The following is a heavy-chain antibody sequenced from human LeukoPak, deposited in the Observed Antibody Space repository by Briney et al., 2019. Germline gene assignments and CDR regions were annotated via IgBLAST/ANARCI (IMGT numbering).Heavy chain of an antibody. D-gene: IGHD2-21*02. V-gene: IGHV3-48*04. CDR3: AKDAAPDCGGDCYFDY. CDR2: ISSSSSTI. Sequence: GGSLRLSFAASGFTFSSYSMNWVRPAPGKGLEWGSSISSSSSTIYYADSVKGRFTISRDNAKNSLYLQMNSLRAEDTAVYYCAKDAAPDCGGDCYFDYSGQGTLVTVSS. CDR1: GFTFSSYS. J-gene: IGHJ4*02.